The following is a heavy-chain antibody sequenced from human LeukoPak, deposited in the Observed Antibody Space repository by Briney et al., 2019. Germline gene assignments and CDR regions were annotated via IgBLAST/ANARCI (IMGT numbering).Heavy chain of an antibody. CDR3: ARADFWSGYYTAEYFQH. CDR2: VSRSGGST. Sequence: GGSLRLSCAASGFTFNTYAMTWVRQVPGKGLEWVSSVSRSGGSTYHADSVKGRFTISRDNSKNTLYLQMNSLRAEDTAVYYCARADFWSGYYTAEYFQHWGQGTLVTVSS. J-gene: IGHJ1*01. D-gene: IGHD3-3*01. CDR1: GFTFNTYA. V-gene: IGHV3-23*01.